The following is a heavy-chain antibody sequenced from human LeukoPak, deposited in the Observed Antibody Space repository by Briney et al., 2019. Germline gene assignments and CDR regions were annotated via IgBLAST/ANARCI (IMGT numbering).Heavy chain of an antibody. CDR3: ARANAFDL. CDR1: GGSISSNY. CDR2: NHSSGST. V-gene: IGHV4-4*07. Sequence: PSEALSLTCAVSGGSISSNYWNWIRQAAGKGLEWIGRNHSSGSTNYNPSLKSRVTMSVDTSKNQFSLNLSSVTAADTAVYYCARANAFDLWGQGTMVTVSS. J-gene: IGHJ3*01.